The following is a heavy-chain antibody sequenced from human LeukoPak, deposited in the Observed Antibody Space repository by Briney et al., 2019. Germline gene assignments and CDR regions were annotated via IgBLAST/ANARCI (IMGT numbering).Heavy chain of an antibody. Sequence: GGSLRLSCAASGFTFSSYGMHWVRQAPGKGLEWVAVIWYDGSNKYYADSVKGRFTISRDNSKNTLYLQMNSLRAEETAVYYCARGGWLQRPNWFDPWGQGTLVTVSS. CDR3: ARGGWLQRPNWFDP. CDR2: IWYDGSNK. CDR1: GFTFSSYG. V-gene: IGHV3-33*01. D-gene: IGHD5-24*01. J-gene: IGHJ5*02.